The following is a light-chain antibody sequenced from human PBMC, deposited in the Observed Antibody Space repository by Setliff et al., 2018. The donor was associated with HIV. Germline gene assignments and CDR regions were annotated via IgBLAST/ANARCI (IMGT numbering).Light chain of an antibody. Sequence: QSALTQPASVSGSPGQSITISCTGTSSDVGRYNYVSWYQHHPGKAPKLMIYEVSNRPSGVSNRFSGSKSGNTASLTISGLQAEDEADYYCSSYTSISTVVFGGGTQLTVL. CDR2: EVS. CDR1: SSDVGRYNY. V-gene: IGLV2-14*01. J-gene: IGLJ2*01. CDR3: SSYTSISTVV.